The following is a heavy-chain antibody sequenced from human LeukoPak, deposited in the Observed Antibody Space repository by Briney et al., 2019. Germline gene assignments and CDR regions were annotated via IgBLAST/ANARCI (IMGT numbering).Heavy chain of an antibody. D-gene: IGHD4-17*01. CDR1: GFMFSDYY. Sequence: GGSLRLSCVTSGFMFSDYYMMWIRQPPWKGPEGVAHISSSAATTLSADSVKGRFTVSRDSAKNSLYLEMTSLRAKDTAVYDCARDRGSTVTTVGYWGQGTLVTVSS. CDR3: ARDRGSTVTTVGY. V-gene: IGHV3-11*04. J-gene: IGHJ4*02. CDR2: ISSSAATT.